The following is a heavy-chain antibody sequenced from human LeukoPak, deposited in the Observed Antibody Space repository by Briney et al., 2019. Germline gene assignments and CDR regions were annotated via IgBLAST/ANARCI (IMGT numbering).Heavy chain of an antibody. D-gene: IGHD4-17*01. Sequence: SETLSLTCTVSGDSIRSSSYYWGWLRQPPGKGLEWIGSIYYTGSTYYNPSLKSRVTISVDTSKNQFSLKLSSVTAADTAVYYCARLTAVTAYYYYMDVWGKGTTVTFSS. CDR3: ARLTAVTAYYYYMDV. CDR1: GDSIRSSSYY. CDR2: IYYTGST. V-gene: IGHV4-39*01. J-gene: IGHJ6*03.